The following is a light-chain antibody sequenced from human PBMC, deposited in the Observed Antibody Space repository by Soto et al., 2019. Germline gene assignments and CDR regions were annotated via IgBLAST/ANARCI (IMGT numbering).Light chain of an antibody. J-gene: IGKJ4*01. Sequence: AIQLTQSPSSLSASVGDRVTITCRASQGISSALAWYQQKPGKAPKLLIYDASSLESGVPSRFSGSGSGTDSTLTIRSLQPEDFAPYYCQRFNSYPQTFGGGTKVEIK. CDR1: QGISSA. CDR3: QRFNSYPQT. V-gene: IGKV1-13*02. CDR2: DAS.